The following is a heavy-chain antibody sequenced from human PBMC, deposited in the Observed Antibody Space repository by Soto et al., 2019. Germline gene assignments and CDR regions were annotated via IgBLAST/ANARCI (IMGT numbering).Heavy chain of an antibody. CDR1: GFMFSDYY. CDR3: ARGHYSMDV. CDR2: INTISDT. Sequence: PGGSLRLSCAASGFMFSDYYMTWIRQSPMRGLEWVAYINTISDTSYADSVRGRFTIYRDNARNSLFLQMNTLRVDDSAVYYCARGHYSMDVWGQGTTVTVSS. J-gene: IGHJ6*02. V-gene: IGHV3-11*03.